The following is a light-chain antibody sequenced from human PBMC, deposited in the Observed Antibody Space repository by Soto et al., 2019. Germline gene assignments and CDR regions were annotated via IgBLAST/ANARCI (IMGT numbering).Light chain of an antibody. CDR3: QQYGSSPPIT. V-gene: IGKV3-20*01. J-gene: IGKJ5*01. Sequence: EIVMTQSPATLSVSPGEGTTLSCRASQSVGNNLAWYQQKPGQAPRLLIYGASSRATGIPDRFSGSGSGTDFTLTISRLEPEDFAVYYCQQYGSSPPITFGQGTRWR. CDR1: QSVGNN. CDR2: GAS.